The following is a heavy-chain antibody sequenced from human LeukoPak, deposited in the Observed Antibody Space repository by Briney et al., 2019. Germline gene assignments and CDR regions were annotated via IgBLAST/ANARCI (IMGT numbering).Heavy chain of an antibody. CDR2: IYYSGST. J-gene: IGHJ4*02. D-gene: IGHD4-17*01. CDR1: GGSISSSSYY. Sequence: SETLSLTCTVSGGSISSSSYYWGWIRQPPGKGLEWIGSIYYSGSTYYNPSLKSRVTISVDTSKNQFSLKLSSVTAADTAVYYCARMTVTGDSYFDYWGQGTLVTVSS. V-gene: IGHV4-39*07. CDR3: ARMTVTGDSYFDY.